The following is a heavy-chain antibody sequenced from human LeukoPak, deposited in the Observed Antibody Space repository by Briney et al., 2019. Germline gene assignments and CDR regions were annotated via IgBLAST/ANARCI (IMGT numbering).Heavy chain of an antibody. V-gene: IGHV3-7*03. Sequence: GGSLRLSCAASGFTFSTYWMSWVRQAPGKGLEWVANIRQDGSDKYYVDSVKGRFTISRDNAKNSLYLQMNSLRAEDTAVYYCAKGFGGVYYYYYMDVWGKGTTVTVSS. CDR3: AKGFGGVYYYYYMDV. D-gene: IGHD3-10*01. CDR2: IRQDGSDK. J-gene: IGHJ6*03. CDR1: GFTFSTYW.